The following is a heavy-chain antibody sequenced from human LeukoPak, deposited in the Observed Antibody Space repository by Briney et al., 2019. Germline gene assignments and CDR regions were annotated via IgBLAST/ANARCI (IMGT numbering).Heavy chain of an antibody. J-gene: IGHJ4*02. CDR2: INTDNGNT. CDR3: APLIGAYFDY. D-gene: IGHD3-22*01. CDR1: GYTFTNHP. Sequence: GASVTVSCKTSGYTFTNHPMRWMRQAPGQRLEWMGWINTDNGNTKYSQKFQGRVAFTRDTSASTAYMELNSLTSEDTSVYYCAPLIGAYFDYWGQGTLVTVSS. V-gene: IGHV1-3*04.